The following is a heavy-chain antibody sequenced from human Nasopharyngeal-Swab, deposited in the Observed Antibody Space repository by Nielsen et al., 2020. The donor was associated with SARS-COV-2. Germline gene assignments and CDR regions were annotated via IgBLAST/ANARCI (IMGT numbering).Heavy chain of an antibody. J-gene: IGHJ4*02. Sequence: SETLSLTCAVYGGSFSGYYWSWIRQPPGKGLEWMGEINHSGSTNYNPSLKSRVTISVDTSKNQFSLKLSSVTAADTAVYYCARGLNGGHWGQGTLVTVSS. CDR1: GGSFSGYY. CDR2: INHSGST. CDR3: ARGLNGGH. V-gene: IGHV4-34*01. D-gene: IGHD3-16*01.